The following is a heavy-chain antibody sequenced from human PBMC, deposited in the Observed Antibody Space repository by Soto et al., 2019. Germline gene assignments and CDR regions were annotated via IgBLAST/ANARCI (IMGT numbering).Heavy chain of an antibody. CDR3: ARDPPPSHYYDSSGYHGALSY. Sequence: SVKVSCKASGGTFSSYAISWVRQAPGQGLEWMGRIIPILGIANYAQKFQGRVTITADKSTSTAYMELSSLRSEDTAVYYCARDPPPSHYYDSSGYHGALSYWGQGTLVTVSS. D-gene: IGHD3-22*01. CDR1: GGTFSSYA. J-gene: IGHJ4*02. V-gene: IGHV1-69*04. CDR2: IIPILGIA.